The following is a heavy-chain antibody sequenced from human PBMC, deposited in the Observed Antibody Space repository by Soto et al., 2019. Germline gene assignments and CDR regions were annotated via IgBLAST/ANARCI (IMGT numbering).Heavy chain of an antibody. Sequence: HPGGSLRLSCAASGFTFSDYGMSWVRQAPGKGLEWVSTFGGGGGATYYADSVRGRFVVSRDNSKNTLHFQMSNLTAEDTAVYYCVKDLKKHWLVGIDAFDIWGQGTVVTVSS. CDR2: FGGGGGAT. J-gene: IGHJ3*02. V-gene: IGHV3-23*01. D-gene: IGHD6-19*01. CDR3: VKDLKKHWLVGIDAFDI. CDR1: GFTFSDYG.